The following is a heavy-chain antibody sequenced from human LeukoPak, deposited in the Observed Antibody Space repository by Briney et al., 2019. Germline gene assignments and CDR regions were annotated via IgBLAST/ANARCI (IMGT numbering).Heavy chain of an antibody. CDR3: ARALGDYGSGSYLDY. J-gene: IGHJ4*02. CDR1: GFTFSSFA. D-gene: IGHD3-10*01. CDR2: ISNDVSNN. V-gene: IGHV3-30*04. Sequence: GRSLRLSCAAAGFTFSSFAMHWVRQAPGKGLEWVVAISNDVSNNYYADSVKGRLTIPKDNSKNTLYLQMDSLRAEDTAVYYCARALGDYGSGSYLDYWGQGTLVTVSS.